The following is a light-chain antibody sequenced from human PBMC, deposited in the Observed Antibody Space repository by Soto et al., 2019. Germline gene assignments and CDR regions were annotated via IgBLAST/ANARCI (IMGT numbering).Light chain of an antibody. J-gene: IGKJ1*01. CDR1: QSVSSN. V-gene: IGKV3-20*01. CDR3: HQYGSSQT. CDR2: GAS. Sequence: EIVLTQSPATLSVSPGERATLSCRASQSVSSNLAWYQQKPGQAPSLLIYGASTRATGVPARFSGSGSGTDFTLTISRLEPEDFAVYYCHQYGSSQTFGQGTKVDIK.